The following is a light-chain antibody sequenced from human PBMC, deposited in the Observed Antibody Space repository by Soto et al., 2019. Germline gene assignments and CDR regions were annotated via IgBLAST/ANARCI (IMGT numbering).Light chain of an antibody. CDR3: VSFVGGTYV. V-gene: IGLV2-8*01. Sequence: QSALTQPPSASGSPGQSVTISCTGTSSDVGAYIFVSWYQQHPGKAPKLMVYDVNRRPPGVPDRFFGSKSGNTASLTVSGLQAEDEADYYCVSFVGGTYVFGTGTKLTVL. J-gene: IGLJ1*01. CDR2: DVN. CDR1: SSDVGAYIF.